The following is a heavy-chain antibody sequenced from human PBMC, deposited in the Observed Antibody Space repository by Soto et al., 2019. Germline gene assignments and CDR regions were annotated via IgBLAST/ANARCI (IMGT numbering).Heavy chain of an antibody. Sequence: QVQLQESGPGLVKPSETLSLTCTVSGGYISSYYWSWIRQPPGKGLEWIGYIYYSGSTNYNPSLKSRVTISVDTSKNQFSLKLSSVTAADTAVYYCARVLWFGEFTYYYYMDVWGKGTTVTVSS. V-gene: IGHV4-59*01. CDR3: ARVLWFGEFTYYYYMDV. CDR2: IYYSGST. D-gene: IGHD3-10*01. CDR1: GGYISSYY. J-gene: IGHJ6*03.